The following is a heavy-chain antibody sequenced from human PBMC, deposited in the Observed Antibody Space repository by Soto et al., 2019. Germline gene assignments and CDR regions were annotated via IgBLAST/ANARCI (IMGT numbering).Heavy chain of an antibody. CDR2: ITYSRSDM. D-gene: IGHD5-12*01. CDR3: ARDLRGYDCSGLAY. J-gene: IGHJ4*02. V-gene: IGHV3-21*01. Sequence: KGLEWVSTITYSRSDMYYADSVKGRFTISRDNAKKSLYLQMNSLRAEDTAFYYCARDLRGYDCSGLAYWRQGTLVTVFS.